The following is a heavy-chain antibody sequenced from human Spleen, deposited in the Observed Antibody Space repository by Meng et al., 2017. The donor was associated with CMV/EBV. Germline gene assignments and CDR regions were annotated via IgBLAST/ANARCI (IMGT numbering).Heavy chain of an antibody. J-gene: IGHJ5*02. V-gene: IGHV4-39*07. CDR1: VHPFLRGCSF. Sequence: SVHPFLRGCSFWRWVRRSPGEGLEWIGSIYYSGGTYYNPSLESRVAISVDTSKNQFSLKLSSVTAADTAVYYCGRVGGAVCCNWFDPWGQGTLVTVSS. CDR2: IYYSGGT. CDR3: GRVGGAVCCNWFDP. D-gene: IGHD3-10*02.